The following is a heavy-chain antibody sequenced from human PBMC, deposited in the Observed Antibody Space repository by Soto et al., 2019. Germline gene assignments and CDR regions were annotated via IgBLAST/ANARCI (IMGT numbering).Heavy chain of an antibody. D-gene: IGHD6-19*01. Sequence: GGSLRLSCTASEFTVSNNYMTWVRQAPGKGLEWVSVIYSGGNTYYADSVQGRFTISRDNYYTLYLEMNSLRAEDTAIYYCRTSPAVAVWGKGTTVTVSS. CDR3: RTSPAVAV. CDR1: EFTVSNNY. V-gene: IGHV3-66*01. CDR2: IYSGGNT. J-gene: IGHJ6*04.